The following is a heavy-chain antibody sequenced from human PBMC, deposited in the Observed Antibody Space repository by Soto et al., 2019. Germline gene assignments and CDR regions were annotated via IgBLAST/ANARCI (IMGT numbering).Heavy chain of an antibody. CDR3: ARATFWFDP. V-gene: IGHV4-34*01. D-gene: IGHD3-16*01. Sequence: QVQLQQWGAGLLKPSETLSLTCAVYGGSFSGYYWSWIRQPPGKGLEWIGEINHSGSTNYNPSLKRRVTIAVDTSKDQFSLKLSSVTAADTAVYYCARATFWFDPWGQGTLVTVSS. CDR2: INHSGST. J-gene: IGHJ5*02. CDR1: GGSFSGYY.